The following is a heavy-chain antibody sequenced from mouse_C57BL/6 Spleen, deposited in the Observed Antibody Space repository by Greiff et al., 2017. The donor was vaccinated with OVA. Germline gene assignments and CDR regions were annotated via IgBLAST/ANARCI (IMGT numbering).Heavy chain of an antibody. D-gene: IGHD2-5*01. J-gene: IGHJ2*01. Sequence: QVQLKESGPELVKPGASVKISCKASGYAFSSSWMNWVKQRPGKGLEWIGRIYPGDGDTNYNGKFKGKATLTADKSSSTAYMQLSSLTSEDSAVYFCATYSNYGFDYWGQGTTLTVSS. CDR2: IYPGDGDT. CDR1: GYAFSSSW. CDR3: ATYSNYGFDY. V-gene: IGHV1-82*01.